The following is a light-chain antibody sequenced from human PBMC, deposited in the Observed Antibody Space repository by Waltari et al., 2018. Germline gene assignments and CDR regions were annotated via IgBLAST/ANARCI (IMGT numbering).Light chain of an antibody. CDR3: AAWDDSLNGLS. J-gene: IGLJ2*01. CDR1: SSNTGSNT. V-gene: IGLV1-44*01. CDR2: SNN. Sequence: QSVLTQPPSASGTPGQRVTISCSGRSSNTGSNTVNWYQQLPGTAPKLLIYSNNQRPSGVPDRFSGSKSGTSASLAISGLQSEDEADYYCAAWDDSLNGLSFGGGTKLTVL.